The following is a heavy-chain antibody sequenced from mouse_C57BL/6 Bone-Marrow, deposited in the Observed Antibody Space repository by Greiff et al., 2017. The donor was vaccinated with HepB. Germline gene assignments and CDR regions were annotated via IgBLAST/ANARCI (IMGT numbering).Heavy chain of an antibody. CDR2: IYPGDGDT. CDR1: GYAFSSYW. V-gene: IGHV1-80*01. D-gene: IGHD1-1*01. CDR3: ARSESSYYGSSQGYAMDY. J-gene: IGHJ4*01. Sequence: QVQLQQSGAELVKPGASVKISCKASGYAFSSYWMNWVKQRPGKGLEWIGQIYPGDGDTNYNGKFKGKATLTADKSSITAYMQLSSLTSEDSAVYFCARSESSYYGSSQGYAMDYWGQGTSVTVSS.